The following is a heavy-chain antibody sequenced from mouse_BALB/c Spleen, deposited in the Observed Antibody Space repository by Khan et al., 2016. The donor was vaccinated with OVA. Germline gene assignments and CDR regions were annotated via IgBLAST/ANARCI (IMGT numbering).Heavy chain of an antibody. CDR3: AHPSDDPRFFEV. V-gene: IGHV14-3*02. Sequence: VQLQQSGAELVKPWASVRLSCTASGFNIKDTYIHWVKQRPEQGLEGIGRIAPANGDTKYDPKFQDKATITSNTSYNTSYLQLRSLTTEDTAVYYAAHPSDDPRFFEVWGAGTTLTVSS. D-gene: IGHD6-1*01. CDR1: GFNIKDTY. J-gene: IGHJ1*01. CDR2: IAPANGDT.